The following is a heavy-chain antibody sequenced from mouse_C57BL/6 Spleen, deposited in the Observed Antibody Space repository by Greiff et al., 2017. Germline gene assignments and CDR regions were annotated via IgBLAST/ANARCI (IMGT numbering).Heavy chain of an antibody. CDR3: ARGERDLDV. V-gene: IGHV5-4*01. CDR1: GFTFSSYA. Sequence: EVQLVESGGGLVKPGGSLKLSCAASGFTFSSYAMSWVRQTPEKRLEWVATISDGGSYTYYPDNVKGRFTISRDNAKNNLYLQMSHLKSEDTAMYYCARGERDLDVWGTGTTVTVSS. D-gene: IGHD3-3*01. CDR2: ISDGGSYT. J-gene: IGHJ1*03.